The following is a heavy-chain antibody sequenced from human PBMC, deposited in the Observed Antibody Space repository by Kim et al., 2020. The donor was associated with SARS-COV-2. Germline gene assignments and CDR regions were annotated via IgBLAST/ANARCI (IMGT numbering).Heavy chain of an antibody. J-gene: IGHJ6*02. V-gene: IGHV3-21*01. CDR3: ARDPYYDSSGYRPEDYYYYYYGMDV. CDR1: GFTFSSYS. Sequence: GGSLRLSCAASGFTFSSYSMNWVRQAPGKGLEWVSSISSSSSYIYYADSVKGRFTISRDNAKNSLYLQMNSLRAEDTAVYYCARDPYYDSSGYRPEDYYYYYYGMDVWGQGTTVTVSS. CDR2: ISSSSSYI. D-gene: IGHD3-22*01.